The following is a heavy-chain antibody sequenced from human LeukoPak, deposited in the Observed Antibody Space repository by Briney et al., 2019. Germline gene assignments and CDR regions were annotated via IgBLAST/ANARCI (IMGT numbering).Heavy chain of an antibody. D-gene: IGHD3-22*01. CDR1: GFTFSSYA. Sequence: PGGSLRLSRAASGFTFSSYAMSWVRQAPGKGLEWVSAISGSGGSTYYADSVKGRFTISRDNSKNTLYLQMNSLRAEDTAVYYCAKDPIPNHEAHYDSSGYVDYWGQGTLVTVSS. CDR3: AKDPIPNHEAHYDSSGYVDY. J-gene: IGHJ4*02. CDR2: ISGSGGST. V-gene: IGHV3-23*01.